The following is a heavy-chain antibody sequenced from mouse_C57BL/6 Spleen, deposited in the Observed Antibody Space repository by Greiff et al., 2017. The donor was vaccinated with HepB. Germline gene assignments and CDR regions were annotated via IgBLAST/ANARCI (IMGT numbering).Heavy chain of an antibody. J-gene: IGHJ4*01. CDR2: IYPRSGNT. D-gene: IGHD2-5*01. CDR3: AKIYSNYVDYYAMDY. V-gene: IGHV1-81*01. CDR1: GYTFTSYG. Sequence: VKLQESGAELARPGASVKLSCKASGYTFTSYGISWVKQRTGQGLEWIGEIYPRSGNTYYNEKFKGKATLTADKSSSTAYMELRSLTSEDSAVYFCAKIYSNYVDYYAMDYWVKEPQSPSPQ.